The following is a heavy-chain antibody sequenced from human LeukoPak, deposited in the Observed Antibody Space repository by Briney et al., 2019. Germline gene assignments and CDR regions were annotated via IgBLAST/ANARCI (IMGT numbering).Heavy chain of an antibody. V-gene: IGHV1-2*02. CDR1: GYTFTGYY. CDR2: INPNSGGT. D-gene: IGHD3-22*01. J-gene: IGHJ4*02. CDR3: ARELGDSSGYREQDY. Sequence: GASVTVSCKASGYTFTGYYMHWVRQAPGQGLEWMGWINPNSGGTNYAQKFQGRVTMTRDTSISTAYMELSRLRSDDTAVYYCARELGDSSGYREQDYWGQGTLVTVSS.